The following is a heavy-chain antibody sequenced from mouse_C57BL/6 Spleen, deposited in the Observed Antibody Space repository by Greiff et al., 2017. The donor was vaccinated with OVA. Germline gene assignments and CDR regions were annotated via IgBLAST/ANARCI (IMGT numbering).Heavy chain of an antibody. Sequence: VQLQQSGAELMKPGASVKLSCKATGYTFTGYWIEWVKQRPGHGLEWIGEILPGSGSTNYNEKFKGKATFTADTSSNTAYMRLSSLTTEDSAIYYCARWGFITTVVAPFDYWGQGTTLTVSS. J-gene: IGHJ2*01. CDR1: GYTFTGYW. V-gene: IGHV1-9*01. CDR3: ARWGFITTVVAPFDY. CDR2: ILPGSGST. D-gene: IGHD1-1*01.